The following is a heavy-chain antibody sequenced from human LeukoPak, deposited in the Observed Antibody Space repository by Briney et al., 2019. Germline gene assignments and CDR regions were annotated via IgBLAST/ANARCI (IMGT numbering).Heavy chain of an antibody. CDR3: AKDYYYDSSGYYPQPIDY. CDR2: ISGSGSST. D-gene: IGHD3-22*01. J-gene: IGHJ4*02. Sequence: GGSLRLSCAASGFTFSSYAMRWVRQAPGKGLEWVSAISGSGSSTYYADSVKGRFTISRDNSKNTLYLQMNSLRAEDTAVYYCAKDYYYDSSGYYPQPIDYWGQGTLVTVSS. CDR1: GFTFSSYA. V-gene: IGHV3-23*01.